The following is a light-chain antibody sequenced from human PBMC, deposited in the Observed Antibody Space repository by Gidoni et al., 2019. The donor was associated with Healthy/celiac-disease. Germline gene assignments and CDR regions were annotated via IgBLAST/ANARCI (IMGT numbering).Light chain of an antibody. CDR1: QGISNY. CDR3: QKYNSAPQFT. CDR2: AAS. V-gene: IGKV1-27*01. J-gene: IGKJ3*01. Sequence: DIQMTQSPSSLSASVGDRVTITCRASQGISNYLAWYQQKPGKVPKLLIYAASTLQSGVPSRFSGSGSGTDFTLTISSLQTEDVATYYCQKYNSAPQFTFGPGTKVEIK.